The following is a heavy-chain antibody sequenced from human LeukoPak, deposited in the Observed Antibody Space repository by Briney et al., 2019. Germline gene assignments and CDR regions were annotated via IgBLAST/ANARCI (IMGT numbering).Heavy chain of an antibody. V-gene: IGHV4-34*01. Sequence: SETLSLTCAVYSGSFSGYYWSWIRQPPGKGLEWIGEINHSGSTNYNPSLKSRVTISVDTSKNQYSLKLSSVTAADTAVYYCARVNTAMAEFDYWGQGTLVTVSS. CDR2: INHSGST. J-gene: IGHJ4*02. D-gene: IGHD5-18*01. CDR3: ARVNTAMAEFDY. CDR1: SGSFSGYY.